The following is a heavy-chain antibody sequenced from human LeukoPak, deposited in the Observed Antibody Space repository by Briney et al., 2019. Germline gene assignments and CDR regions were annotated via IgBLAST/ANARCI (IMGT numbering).Heavy chain of an antibody. V-gene: IGHV3-74*01. CDR2: INSDGSST. CDR1: GFTLSRYW. CDR3: ARGSNYDSSGPDY. D-gene: IGHD3-22*01. Sequence: TGGSLRLSCAASGFTLSRYWMHWVRQAPGKGLVWVSRINSDGSSTNYADSVRGRFTISRDNAKNTLYLQMNSLRAEDTAVHYCARGSNYDSSGPDYWGQGTLVTVSS. J-gene: IGHJ4*02.